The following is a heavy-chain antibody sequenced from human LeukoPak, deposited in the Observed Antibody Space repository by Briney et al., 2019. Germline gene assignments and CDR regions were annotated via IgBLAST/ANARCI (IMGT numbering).Heavy chain of an antibody. V-gene: IGHV4-4*09. CDR2: IYNGGST. D-gene: IGHD2-2*02. J-gene: IGHJ5*02. CDR3: LSYTEGWFVP. Sequence: TSETLSLTCTVSGFSISIYYWSWIRQPPGKGLVWIGYIYNGGSTNYNTSLKSRITISVEPSKIQFSLHRSSVTAEDSPVYYCLSYTEGWFVPWGQGTLVTVSS. CDR1: GFSISIYY.